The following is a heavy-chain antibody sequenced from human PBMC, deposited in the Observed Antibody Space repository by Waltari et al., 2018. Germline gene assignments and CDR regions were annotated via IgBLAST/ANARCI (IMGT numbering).Heavy chain of an antibody. D-gene: IGHD6-13*01. CDR3: ARQVGYSSSLYYFDY. V-gene: IGHV5-51*01. J-gene: IGHJ4*02. CDR2: IYPGDSDT. Sequence: VQLQESGPGLVKPSETLSLTCTVSGGSISSYYWSWIRQPPGKGLEWMGIIYPGDSDTRYSPSFQGQVTISADKSISTAYLQWSSLKASDTAMYYCARQVGYSSSLYYFDYWGQGTLVTVSS. CDR1: GGSISSYY.